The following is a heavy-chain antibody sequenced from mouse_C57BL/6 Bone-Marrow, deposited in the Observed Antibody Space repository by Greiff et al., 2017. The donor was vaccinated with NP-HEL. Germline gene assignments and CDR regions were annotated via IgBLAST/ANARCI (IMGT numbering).Heavy chain of an antibody. CDR3: AGYYCSGYYFDF. CDR1: GYAFSSYW. D-gene: IGHD1-1*01. CDR2: IYPGDGDT. Sequence: QVQLQQSGAELVKPGASVKISCKASGYAFSSYWMNWVKQRPGKGLEWIGQIYPGDGDTNYNGKFKGKATLTVDKSSSTAYMQLRSLTSEDSAFYVCAGYYCSGYYFDFGGQGTTLTVSS. V-gene: IGHV1-80*01. J-gene: IGHJ2*01.